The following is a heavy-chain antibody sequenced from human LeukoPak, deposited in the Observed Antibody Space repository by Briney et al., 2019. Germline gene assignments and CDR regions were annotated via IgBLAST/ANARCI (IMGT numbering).Heavy chain of an antibody. CDR1: GYTFTSYG. V-gene: IGHV1-18*04. J-gene: IGHJ4*02. CDR3: ARSTIYYDILTGYYHFDY. D-gene: IGHD3-9*01. CDR2: ISAYNGNT. Sequence: VASVKVSCKASGYTFTSYGISGVRQAPGQGLEWMGWISAYNGNTNYAQKLQGRVTMTTDTSTSTAYMELGSLRSDDTAVYYCARSTIYYDILTGYYHFDYWGQGTLVTVSS.